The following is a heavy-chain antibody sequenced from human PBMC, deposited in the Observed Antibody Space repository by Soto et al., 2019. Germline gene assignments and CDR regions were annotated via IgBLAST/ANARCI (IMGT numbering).Heavy chain of an antibody. D-gene: IGHD3-10*01. CDR3: ARIFGSGSYYNFSFDC. V-gene: IGHV4-39*01. J-gene: IGHJ4*02. CDR1: GGSISSSSYY. CDR2: IYYSGRT. Sequence: SETLSLTRTVSGGSISSSSYYWGWIRQPPGKGLEWIGSIYYSGRTYYNPSLKSRVTKSVDTSKNQFSLKLSSVTAADTAVYYCARIFGSGSYYNFSFDCWGQGALVTVSS.